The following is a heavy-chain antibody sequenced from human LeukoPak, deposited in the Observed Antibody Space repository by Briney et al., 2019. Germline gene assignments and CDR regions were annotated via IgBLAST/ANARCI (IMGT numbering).Heavy chain of an antibody. D-gene: IGHD1-26*01. CDR1: GSTVSSNY. CDR3: ARSVVGATVRVGYYFDY. V-gene: IGHV3-66*01. Sequence: GGSLRLSCAASGSTVSSNYMSWVRQAPGKGLEWVSVIYSGGSTYYADSVKGRFTISRDNSKNTLYLQMNSLRAEDTAVYYCARSVVGATVRVGYYFDYWGQGTLVTVSS. J-gene: IGHJ4*02. CDR2: IYSGGST.